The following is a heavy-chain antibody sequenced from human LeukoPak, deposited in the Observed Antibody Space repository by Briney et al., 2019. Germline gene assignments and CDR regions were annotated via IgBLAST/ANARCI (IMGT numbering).Heavy chain of an antibody. Sequence: ASVKVSCKASGYTFTSYAMNWVRQAPGQGLEWMGGIIPIFGTANYAQKFQGRVTITADESTSTAYMELSSLRSEDTAVYYCASLHVDTAMVTVDYWGQGTLVTVSS. CDR1: GYTFTSYA. CDR3: ASLHVDTAMVTVDY. D-gene: IGHD5-18*01. CDR2: IIPIFGTA. V-gene: IGHV1-69*13. J-gene: IGHJ4*02.